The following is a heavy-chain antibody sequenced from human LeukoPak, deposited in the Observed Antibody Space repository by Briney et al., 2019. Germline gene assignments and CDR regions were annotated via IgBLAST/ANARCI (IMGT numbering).Heavy chain of an antibody. V-gene: IGHV4-59*01. Sequence: SETLSLTCTASGGSISSYYWSWIRQPPGKGLEWIGYIYYSGSTNYNPSLKSRVTISVDTSKNQFSLKLSSVTAADTAVYYCARVYYDSSGYPLDYWGQGTLVTVSS. CDR2: IYYSGST. J-gene: IGHJ4*02. CDR1: GGSISSYY. D-gene: IGHD3-22*01. CDR3: ARVYYDSSGYPLDY.